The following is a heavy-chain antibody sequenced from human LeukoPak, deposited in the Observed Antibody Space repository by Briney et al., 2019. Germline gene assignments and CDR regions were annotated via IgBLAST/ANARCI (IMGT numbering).Heavy chain of an antibody. V-gene: IGHV1-2*02. CDR3: ARDDVYSSGKFDC. CDR2: INPNSGGT. Sequence: ASVKVSCKASGYTFTGYYMHWVRQAPGQGLEWMGWINPNSGGTNYAQKFQGRVTMTRDTSISTAYMELSRLRSDDTAVYYCARDDVYSSGKFDCWGQGTLVTVSS. CDR1: GYTFTGYY. J-gene: IGHJ4*02. D-gene: IGHD6-19*01.